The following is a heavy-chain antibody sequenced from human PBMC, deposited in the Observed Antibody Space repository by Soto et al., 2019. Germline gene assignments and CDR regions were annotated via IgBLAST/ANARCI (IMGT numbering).Heavy chain of an antibody. CDR2: IWYDGSNK. CDR1: GFTFSSYG. J-gene: IGHJ4*02. D-gene: IGHD2-2*01. Sequence: PGGSLRLSCAASGFTFSSYGMHWVRQAPGKGLEWVAVIWYDGSNKYYADSVKGRFTISRDNSKNTLYLQMNSLRAEDTAVYYCARDTVYCSSTSCYYYDILTGPDYWGQGTLVTVSS. V-gene: IGHV3-33*01. CDR3: ARDTVYCSSTSCYYYDILTGPDY.